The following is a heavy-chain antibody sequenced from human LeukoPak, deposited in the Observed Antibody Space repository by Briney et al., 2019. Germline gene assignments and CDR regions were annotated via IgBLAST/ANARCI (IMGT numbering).Heavy chain of an antibody. CDR2: IYYSGST. CDR3: ARQSLYDYYMDV. D-gene: IGHD5/OR15-5a*01. V-gene: IGHV4-39*07. J-gene: IGHJ6*03. CDR1: GGSVSSSYYY. Sequence: SETLSLTCTVSGGSVSSSYYYWGWIRQPPGKGLEWIGNIYYSGSTYYNPSLKSRVTISVDTSKNHFSLKVSSVTAADTAVYYCARQSLYDYYMDVWGKGTTVTVSS.